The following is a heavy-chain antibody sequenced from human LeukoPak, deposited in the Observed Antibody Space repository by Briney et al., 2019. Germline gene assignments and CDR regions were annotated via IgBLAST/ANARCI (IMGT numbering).Heavy chain of an antibody. CDR2: IRGSGGST. Sequence: GRYLSPSCAPYGLPFSSHAMGWARQPPGKGLEWDSAIRGSGGSTYYADSVKGRFTISRDNAKNTLYLQKNSLRAEDTAVYYCAKKRVCISGGIVPREAGDYWGQGTLVTVSS. D-gene: IGHD6-19*01. J-gene: IGHJ4*02. CDR3: AKKRVCISGGIVPREAGDY. CDR1: GLPFSSHA. V-gene: IGHV3-23*01.